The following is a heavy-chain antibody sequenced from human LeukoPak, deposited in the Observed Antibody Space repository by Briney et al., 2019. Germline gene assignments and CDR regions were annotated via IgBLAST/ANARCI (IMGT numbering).Heavy chain of an antibody. V-gene: IGHV4-59*01. J-gene: IGHJ4*02. CDR2: IYYSGST. Sequence: PSETLSLTCAVSGGSIRSYYWSWIRQPPGKGLEWIGYIYYSGSTNYNPSLKSRVTISVDTSKNQFSLKLSSVTAADTAVYYCARDQGTYCSGTSCYGGGFDYWGQGTLVTVSS. CDR1: GGSIRSYY. D-gene: IGHD2-2*01. CDR3: ARDQGTYCSGTSCYGGGFDY.